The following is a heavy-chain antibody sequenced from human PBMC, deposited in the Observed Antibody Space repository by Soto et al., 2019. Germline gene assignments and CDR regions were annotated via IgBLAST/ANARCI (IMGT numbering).Heavy chain of an antibody. Sequence: QVQLQESGPGLVKPSQTLSLTCTVSGGSISSGGYYWSWIRQHPGKGLEWIGYIYYSGSTYYNPSLKSRVTISVDTSKNQFSLKLSSVTAADTAVYYCAGDFGPYCSGGSCYWRNWFDPWGQGTLVTVSS. CDR2: IYYSGST. J-gene: IGHJ5*02. V-gene: IGHV4-31*03. CDR3: AGDFGPYCSGGSCYWRNWFDP. D-gene: IGHD2-15*01. CDR1: GGSISSGGYY.